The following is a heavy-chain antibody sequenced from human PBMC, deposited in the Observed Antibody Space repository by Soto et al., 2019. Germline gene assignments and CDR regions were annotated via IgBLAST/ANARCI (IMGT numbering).Heavy chain of an antibody. J-gene: IGHJ5*02. Sequence: SETLSLTCTVSGGSISSGDYYWSWIRQPPGKGLEWIGYIYYSGSTYYNPSLRSRVTISVDTSKNQFSLKLSSVTAADTAVYYCARVAVVVVAATPTNWFDPWGQGTLVTVSS. CDR2: IYYSGST. V-gene: IGHV4-30-4*01. D-gene: IGHD2-15*01. CDR1: GGSISSGDYY. CDR3: ARVAVVVVAATPTNWFDP.